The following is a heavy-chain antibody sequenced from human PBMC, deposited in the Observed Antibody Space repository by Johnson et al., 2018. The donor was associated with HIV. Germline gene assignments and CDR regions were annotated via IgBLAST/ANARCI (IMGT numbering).Heavy chain of an antibody. CDR2: IRDGGTNT. D-gene: IGHD5-18*01. CDR1: GFTFSSNY. CDR3: AKGEQVWSVASAFDM. J-gene: IGHJ3*02. V-gene: IGHV3-23*04. Sequence: VQLVESGGGVVQPGRSLRLSCAASGFTFSSNYMSWVRQAPGKGLEWVSVIRDGGTNTYYADSVEGRFTISRDNSKSTLYMQRNSLRAEDTAIYYCAKGEQVWSVASAFDMWGQGTLVTVSS.